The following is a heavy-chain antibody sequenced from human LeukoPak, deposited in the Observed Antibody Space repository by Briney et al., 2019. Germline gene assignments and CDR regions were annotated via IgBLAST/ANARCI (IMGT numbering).Heavy chain of an antibody. J-gene: IGHJ6*03. D-gene: IGHD2-2*02. V-gene: IGHV1-69*05. CDR1: GGTFSSYA. Sequence: GASVKVSCKASGGTFSSYAISWVRQAPGQGLEWMGGIIPIFGTANYAQKFQGRVTITTDESTSTAYMELSSLRSEDTAVYYCARDSRDIVVVAAAINYYYYMDVWGKGTTVTVSS. CDR3: ARDSRDIVVVAAAINYYYYMDV. CDR2: IIPIFGTA.